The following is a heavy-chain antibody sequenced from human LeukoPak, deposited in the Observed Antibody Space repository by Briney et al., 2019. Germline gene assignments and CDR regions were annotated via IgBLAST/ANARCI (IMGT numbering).Heavy chain of an antibody. CDR2: INWSGAST. D-gene: IGHD6-19*01. J-gene: IGHJ4*02. CDR3: ARNQDASGWYFIDF. V-gene: IGHV3-20*04. CDR1: GFTFDDSG. Sequence: GGSLRLSCAASGFTFDDSGMSGVRQAPGKGREWVSGINWSGASTGYADSVKGRFTISRDNAQPSLYLQINSLRAEDTAFYYCARNQDASGWYFIDFWGQGTLVTVSS.